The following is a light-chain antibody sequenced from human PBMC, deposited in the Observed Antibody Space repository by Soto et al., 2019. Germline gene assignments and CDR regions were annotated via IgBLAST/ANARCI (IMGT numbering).Light chain of an antibody. CDR1: NSDLGSYNL. Sequence: QSALTQPASVSGSPGQSITISCTGTNSDLGSYNLVSWFQQHPGKVPKVMFYEGTKRPSGVSDRFSGSKSGNMASLTISGLQAEDEADYYCCAFTSAGTWVFGGGTKLTVL. CDR2: EGT. CDR3: CAFTSAGTWV. J-gene: IGLJ3*02. V-gene: IGLV2-23*01.